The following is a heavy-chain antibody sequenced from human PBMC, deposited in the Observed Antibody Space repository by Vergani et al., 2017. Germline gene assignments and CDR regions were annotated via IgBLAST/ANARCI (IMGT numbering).Heavy chain of an antibody. CDR3: ARCRAAAGTGRWFDP. J-gene: IGHJ5*02. V-gene: IGHV4-59*11. CDR2: IYYSGST. D-gene: IGHD6-13*01. Sequence: QVQLQESGPGLVKPSETLSLTCTVSGGSISSHYWSWIRQPPGKGLEWIGYIYYSGSTNYNPSLKSRVTISVDTAKNQFALKLSSVTAADTAVYYCARCRAAAGTGRWFDPWGQGTLVTVSS. CDR1: GGSISSHY.